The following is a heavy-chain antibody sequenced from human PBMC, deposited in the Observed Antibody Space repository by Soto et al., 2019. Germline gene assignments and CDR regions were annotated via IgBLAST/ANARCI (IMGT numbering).Heavy chain of an antibody. CDR2: ISDSGSRT. J-gene: IGHJ4*02. CDR3: AKAGDYFGSGTYSRFDS. Sequence: GGSLRLSCAASGFTFTSYVMNWVRQAPGKGLEWVSGISDSGSRTNYADSVKGRFTISRDNSKNTVYVQMDSLRAGDTAVYYFAKAGDYFGSGTYSRFDSWGQGTLVTVSS. D-gene: IGHD3-10*01. V-gene: IGHV3-23*01. CDR1: GFTFTSYV.